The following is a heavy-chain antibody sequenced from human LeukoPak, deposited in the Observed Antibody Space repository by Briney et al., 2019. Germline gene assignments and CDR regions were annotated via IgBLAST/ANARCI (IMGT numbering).Heavy chain of an antibody. V-gene: IGHV3-30-3*01. J-gene: IGHJ4*02. CDR1: RFTFGNYA. CDR2: ISYDGGNK. Sequence: PGGSLRLSCAASRFTFGNYAMHWVRQAPGKGLEWVAVISYDGGNKYYADSVKDRFTISRDNSKNTLYLQMNSLKPEDTALYYCAREPGDSLSRFDYWGQGTLVTVSS. D-gene: IGHD4-17*01. CDR3: AREPGDSLSRFDY.